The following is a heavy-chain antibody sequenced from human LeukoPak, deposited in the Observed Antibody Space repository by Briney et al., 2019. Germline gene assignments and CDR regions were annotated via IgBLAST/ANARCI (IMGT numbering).Heavy chain of an antibody. CDR1: GESFTNYY. J-gene: IGHJ4*02. CDR2: IKHSGSA. V-gene: IGHV4-34*01. D-gene: IGHD2/OR15-2a*01. CDR3: ARGPPLTLDYYSNTTAFD. Sequence: PSETLSLTCAVYGESFTNYYWSWIRQPPGKGLEWIGEIKHSGSANYNPSLKSRVTISVDTSKDQFSLKLSSVTAADTAVYYCARGPPLTLDYYSNTTAFDWGQGTLVTVSS.